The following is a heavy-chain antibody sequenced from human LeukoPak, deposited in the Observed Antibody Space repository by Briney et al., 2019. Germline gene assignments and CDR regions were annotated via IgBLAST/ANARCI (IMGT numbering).Heavy chain of an antibody. Sequence: GGSLRLSCAASGFTFSSYWMSWVRQAPGKGLEWVANIKQDGSEKYYVDSVKGRFTISRDTAKNSLYLQMNSLRAEDTAVYYCAREATVVTHPLDYWGQGTLVTVSS. CDR1: GFTFSSYW. CDR2: IKQDGSEK. J-gene: IGHJ4*02. V-gene: IGHV3-7*01. CDR3: AREATVVTHPLDY. D-gene: IGHD4-23*01.